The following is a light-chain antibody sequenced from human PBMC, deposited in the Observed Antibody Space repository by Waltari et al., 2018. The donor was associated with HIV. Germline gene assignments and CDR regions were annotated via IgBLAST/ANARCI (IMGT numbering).Light chain of an antibody. CDR2: DDN. CDR3: YSTGNGDTHKGV. Sequence: YELTQPPSVSVSPGQTAAITCSGAALPETPVYWFRQKSGQAPVLLIFDDNRRPSAISDKFSGSKSGTVATLTISGAQVQDEADYYCYSTGNGDTHKGVFGSGTCVTVL. CDR1: ALPETP. V-gene: IGLV3-10*01. J-gene: IGLJ1*01.